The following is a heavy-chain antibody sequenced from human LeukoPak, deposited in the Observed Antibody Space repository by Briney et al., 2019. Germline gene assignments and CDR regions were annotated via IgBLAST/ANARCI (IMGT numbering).Heavy chain of an antibody. Sequence: SETLSLTCTVSGDSISSYYWSWIRQPAGKGLEWIGRIYTSGSTNYNPSLKSRVTMSVDTSKNQFSLKLTSVTAADTAVYYCAARLTAAASFDPWGQGTLVTVSS. CDR2: IYTSGST. CDR1: GDSISSYY. D-gene: IGHD6-13*01. CDR3: AARLTAAASFDP. V-gene: IGHV4-4*07. J-gene: IGHJ5*02.